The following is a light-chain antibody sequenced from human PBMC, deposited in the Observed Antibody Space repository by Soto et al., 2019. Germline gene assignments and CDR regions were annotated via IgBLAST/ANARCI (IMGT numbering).Light chain of an antibody. CDR2: AAS. Sequence: AIRMTQSPSSFSASTGDRVTITCLASQCISSYLAWYQQKPGKAPKLLIYAASTLQSGVPSRFSGSGSGTDFTLPISCLQSEDFATYYCQQYSSYPHTFGQGTKLEIK. CDR3: QQYSSYPHT. CDR1: QCISSY. V-gene: IGKV1-8*01. J-gene: IGKJ2*01.